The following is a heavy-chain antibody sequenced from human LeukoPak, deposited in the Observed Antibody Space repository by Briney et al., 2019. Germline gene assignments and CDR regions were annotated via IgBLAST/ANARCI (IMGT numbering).Heavy chain of an antibody. CDR1: GFTFSSYA. CDR2: ISYDGSNK. CDR3: ARDRNYYDSSGGFDY. V-gene: IGHV3-30-3*01. Sequence: PGGSLRLSCAASGFTFSSYAMHWVRQAPGKGLEWVAVISYDGSNKYYADSVKGRFTISRDNSKNTLYLQMNSLRAEDTAVYYCARDRNYYDSSGGFDYWGQGTLVTVSS. J-gene: IGHJ4*02. D-gene: IGHD3-22*01.